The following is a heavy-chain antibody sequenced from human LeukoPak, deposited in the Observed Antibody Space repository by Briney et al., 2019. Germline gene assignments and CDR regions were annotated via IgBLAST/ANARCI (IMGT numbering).Heavy chain of an antibody. V-gene: IGHV3-48*03. CDR3: ARGPYSSSWSAWFDP. CDR1: GFTFSSHE. Sequence: GGSLRLSCAASGFTFSSHEMNWVRQAPGKGLGWVSYISSSGTSIYYADTVKGRFTISRDNAKNSLYLQMNSLRAEDTAFYYCARGPYSSSWSAWFDPWGQGTLVTVSS. D-gene: IGHD6-13*01. J-gene: IGHJ5*02. CDR2: ISSSGTSI.